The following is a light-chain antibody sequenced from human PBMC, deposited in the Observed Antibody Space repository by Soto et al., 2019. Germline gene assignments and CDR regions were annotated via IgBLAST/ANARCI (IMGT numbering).Light chain of an antibody. CDR3: QQNKDWPGT. CDR2: DAS. J-gene: IGKJ1*01. CDR1: QSVSSY. V-gene: IGKV3-15*01. Sequence: VSPPSPATLSLAPGERSHTSFRASQSVSSYLAWYQQKPGQAPRLLIYDASTRATGIPVRFSGSGSGTEVTLTISSLQSEEFGVYYGQQNKDWPGTGGQGNKGDIK.